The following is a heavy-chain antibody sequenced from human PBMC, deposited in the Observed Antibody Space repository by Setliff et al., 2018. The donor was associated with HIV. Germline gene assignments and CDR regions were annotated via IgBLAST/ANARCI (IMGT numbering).Heavy chain of an antibody. Sequence: SETLSLTCTVSGDSIGDYYWNWIRQPAGKGLEWTGRVYASAYSNYNPSLKSRVTMSVDTSQNQFSLKLRSVNAADTAIYYCARGRWTEPGKPFYFDYWGQGRLVTV. CDR1: GDSIGDYY. V-gene: IGHV4-4*07. CDR3: ARGRWTEPGKPFYFDY. J-gene: IGHJ4*02. CDR2: VYASAYS. D-gene: IGHD6-13*01.